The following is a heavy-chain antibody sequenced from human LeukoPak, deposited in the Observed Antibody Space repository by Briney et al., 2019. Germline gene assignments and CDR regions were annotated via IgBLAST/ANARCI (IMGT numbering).Heavy chain of an antibody. Sequence: GGSLRLSCAASGLTFSSYAMSWVRQAPGKELEWVSYITGSGDSTYNADSVKGRFTISRDNNKNTLYLQMNNLRAEDTAVYCCATTPAYYYYAFDIWGQGTVVTVSS. D-gene: IGHD3-10*01. CDR1: GLTFSSYA. CDR2: ITGSGDST. CDR3: ATTPAYYYYAFDI. J-gene: IGHJ3*02. V-gene: IGHV3-23*01.